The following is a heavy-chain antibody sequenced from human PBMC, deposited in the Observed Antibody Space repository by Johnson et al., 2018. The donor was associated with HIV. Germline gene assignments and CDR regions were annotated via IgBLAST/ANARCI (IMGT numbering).Heavy chain of an antibody. Sequence: VQLVESGGVVVQPGGSLRLSCAASGFNFDDYAMHWVRQAPGNGLEWVSLIRWDGAITSYVDSVKGRFTISRDNSRNSLYLQMKSLRAEDTALYYCARAEIYEGRVGDFAFDIWGRGTMVTVSS. CDR3: ARAEIYEGRVGDFAFDI. V-gene: IGHV3-43D*03. D-gene: IGHD3-10*01. CDR1: GFNFDDYA. CDR2: IRWDGAIT. J-gene: IGHJ3*02.